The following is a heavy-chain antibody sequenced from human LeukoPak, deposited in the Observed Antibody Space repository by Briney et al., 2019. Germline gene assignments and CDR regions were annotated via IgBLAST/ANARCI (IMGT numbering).Heavy chain of an antibody. CDR2: IKQDGSEK. J-gene: IGHJ6*02. CDR1: GFTFSSYW. D-gene: IGHD2-2*01. CDR3: ARAGYCSSTSCSRIYYYGMDV. Sequence: PGGSLRLSCAASGFTFSSYWMSWVRQAPGKGLEWVANIKQDGSEKYYVDSVKGRFTISRDNAKNSLYPQMNSLRAEDTAVYYCARAGYCSSTSCSRIYYYGMDVWGQGTTVTVSS. V-gene: IGHV3-7*01.